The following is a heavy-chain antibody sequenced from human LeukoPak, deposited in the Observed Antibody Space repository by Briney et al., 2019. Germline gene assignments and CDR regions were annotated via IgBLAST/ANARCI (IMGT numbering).Heavy chain of an antibody. D-gene: IGHD3-10*01. V-gene: IGHV3-66*02. J-gene: IGHJ6*02. CDR3: ARDPSHGSGSKRTSYGVDV. CDR1: GFTVSSNY. CDR2: IYSGGST. Sequence: GGSLRLSCAASGFTVSSNYMSWVRQAPGKGLEWVSVIYSGGSTYYADSVKGRFTISRDNSKNTLYLQMNSLTAEETAVYYCARDPSHGSGSKRTSYGVDVWGQGTTVTVSS.